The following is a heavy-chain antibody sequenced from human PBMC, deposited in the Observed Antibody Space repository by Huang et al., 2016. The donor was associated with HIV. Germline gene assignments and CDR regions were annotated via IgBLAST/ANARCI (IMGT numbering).Heavy chain of an antibody. Sequence: QVQLVQSGAEVKKPGASVKVSCKASGYTFSSSFLHWVRQAPGQGAEWLGIINPSRGVTTYAQKFQGRLTMTRDTSTSTIYMELRSLRSEDTAVYYCARLGPHRSRSYFDYWGQGTLVTVSS. D-gene: IGHD7-27*01. V-gene: IGHV1-46*01. CDR1: GYTFSSSF. CDR2: INPSRGVT. CDR3: ARLGPHRSRSYFDY. J-gene: IGHJ4*02.